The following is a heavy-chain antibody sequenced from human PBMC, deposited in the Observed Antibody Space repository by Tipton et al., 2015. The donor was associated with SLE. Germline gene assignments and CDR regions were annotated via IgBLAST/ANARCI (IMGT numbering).Heavy chain of an antibody. Sequence: SLRLSCTTSGFNFGVYPMTWVRQAPGRGPEWVGFIRTKASGGTTEYAASVKGRLTISRDESKSIAYLQMNSLKTEDTAVYYCTRDGRCTSTSCYDDYWGQGTLVTVSS. D-gene: IGHD2-2*01. J-gene: IGHJ4*02. V-gene: IGHV3-49*04. CDR1: GFNFGVYP. CDR3: TRDGRCTSTSCYDDY. CDR2: IRTKASGGTT.